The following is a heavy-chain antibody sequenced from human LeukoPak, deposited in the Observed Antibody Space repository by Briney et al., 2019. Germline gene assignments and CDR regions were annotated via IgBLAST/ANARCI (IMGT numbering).Heavy chain of an antibody. CDR3: ARDGDSGDYAY. Sequence: SETLSLTCTVSGGSISSGSYYWCWIRQPAGKGLEWIGRIYTSGSTNYNPSLKSRVTILADTSKNQFSLKLTSVTAADTAVYYCARDGDSGDYAYWGQGTLVTVSS. J-gene: IGHJ4*02. D-gene: IGHD4-17*01. CDR2: IYTSGST. V-gene: IGHV4-61*02. CDR1: GGSISSGSYY.